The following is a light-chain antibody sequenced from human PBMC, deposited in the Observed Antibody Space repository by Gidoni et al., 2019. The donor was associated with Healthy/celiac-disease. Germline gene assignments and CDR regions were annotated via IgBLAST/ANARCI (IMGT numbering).Light chain of an antibody. Sequence: PATLSLSPGERATLSCRASQSVSSYLAWYQQKPGQAPRLLIYDASNRATGIPARFSGSGPGTDFTLTISSLEPEDFAVYYCQQRSNWPLTFGGXTKVEIK. CDR1: QSVSSY. CDR3: QQRSNWPLT. V-gene: IGKV3D-11*02. CDR2: DAS. J-gene: IGKJ4*01.